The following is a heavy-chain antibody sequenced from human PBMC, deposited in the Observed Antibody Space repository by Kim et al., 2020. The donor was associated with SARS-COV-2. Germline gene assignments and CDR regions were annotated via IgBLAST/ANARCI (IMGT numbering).Heavy chain of an antibody. CDR1: GGSISSYY. CDR3: ARDDSSGYLDY. CDR2: IYYSGST. Sequence: SETLSLTCTVSGGSISSYYWSWIRQPPGKGLEWIGYIYYSGSTNYNPSLKSRVTISVDTSKNQFSLKLSSVTAAETAVYYCARDDSSGYLDYWGQGTLVTVSS. D-gene: IGHD3-22*01. J-gene: IGHJ4*02. V-gene: IGHV4-59*13.